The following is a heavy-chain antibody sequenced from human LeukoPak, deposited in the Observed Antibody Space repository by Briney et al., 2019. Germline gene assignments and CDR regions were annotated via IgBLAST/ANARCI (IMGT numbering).Heavy chain of an antibody. J-gene: IGHJ4*02. V-gene: IGHV3-30*03. Sequence: GGSLRLSCAASGFTFSSYGMHWVRQAPGKGLEWVAVISYDGSNKYYADSVKGRFTISRDNSKNTLYLQMNSLRAEDTAVYYCARDLLEVTGDYWGQGTLVTVSS. CDR3: ARDLLEVTGDY. CDR1: GFTFSSYG. CDR2: ISYDGSNK. D-gene: IGHD2-21*02.